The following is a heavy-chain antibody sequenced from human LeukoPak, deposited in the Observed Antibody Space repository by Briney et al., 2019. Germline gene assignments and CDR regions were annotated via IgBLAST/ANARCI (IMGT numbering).Heavy chain of an antibody. CDR2: ISYDGCNK. D-gene: IGHD1-26*01. CDR1: GFTFSSYG. J-gene: IGHJ6*02. V-gene: IGHV3-30*18. CDR3: AKDLIVGATEEDYYYYGMDV. Sequence: GGSLRLSCAASGFTFSSYGMHWVRQAPGKGLEWVTVISYDGCNKYYADSVKGRFTISRDNSKNTLYLQMNSLRAEDTAVYYCAKDLIVGATEEDYYYYGMDVWGQGTTVTVSS.